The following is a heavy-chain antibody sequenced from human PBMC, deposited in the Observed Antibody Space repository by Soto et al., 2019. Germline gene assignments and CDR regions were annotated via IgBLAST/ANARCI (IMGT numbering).Heavy chain of an antibody. Sequence: TGGPLRLSCAASGFPCSSHIMNWVRQAPGKGLEWVSSISSSSSYIYYADSVKGRFTISRDNAKNSLYLQMNSLRAEDTAVYYCARDGDYYHDSSGHSFDYWGQGTRVTVSA. J-gene: IGHJ4*02. CDR2: ISSSSSYI. CDR1: GFPCSSHI. V-gene: IGHV3-21*01. D-gene: IGHD3-22*01. CDR3: ARDGDYYHDSSGHSFDY.